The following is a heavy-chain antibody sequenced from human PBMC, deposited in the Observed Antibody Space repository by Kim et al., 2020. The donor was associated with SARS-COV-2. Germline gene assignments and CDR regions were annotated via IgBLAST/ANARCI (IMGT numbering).Heavy chain of an antibody. J-gene: IGHJ2*01. CDR3: AQGPYYYDSSGYPLDWYFDL. Sequence: SGPTLVNPTQTLTLTCTFSGFSLSTSGVGVGWIRQPPGKALEWLALIYWDDAKRYSPSLKSMLTITKDTSKNQVVLTMTNMDPVDTATYYCAQGPYYYDSSGYPLDWYFDLWGRGTLVTVSS. D-gene: IGHD3-22*01. CDR2: IYWDDAK. V-gene: IGHV2-5*02. CDR1: GFSLSTSGVG.